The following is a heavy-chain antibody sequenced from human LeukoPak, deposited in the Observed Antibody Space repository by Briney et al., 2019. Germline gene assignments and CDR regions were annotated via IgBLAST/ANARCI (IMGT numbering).Heavy chain of an antibody. CDR2: IDYSGIT. Sequence: SETLSLTCTVSGGSISSYYWSWIRPPSGKGLEWNGYIDYSGITDYNPSLRSRVTISVDTSKNQFSLKLTSVTAADTAVYYCARDRGVRGVWSPSTGMDVWGQGTTVTVSS. V-gene: IGHV4-59*01. CDR1: GGSISSYY. J-gene: IGHJ6*02. D-gene: IGHD3-10*01. CDR3: ARDRGVRGVWSPSTGMDV.